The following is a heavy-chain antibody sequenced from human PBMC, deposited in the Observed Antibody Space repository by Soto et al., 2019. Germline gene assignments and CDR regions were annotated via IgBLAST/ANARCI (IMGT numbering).Heavy chain of an antibody. V-gene: IGHV3-15*01. Sequence: PGGSLRLSCAASGFTFSNAWMSWVRQAPGKGLEWVGRIKSKTDGGTTDYAAHVRGRFTISRDDSKNTLYLQMNRLKTEDTAVYYCTTVNTVLWLHGYWGQGTLVTVS. D-gene: IGHD5-18*01. J-gene: IGHJ4*02. CDR1: GFTFSNAW. CDR2: IKSKTDGGTT. CDR3: TTVNTVLWLHGY.